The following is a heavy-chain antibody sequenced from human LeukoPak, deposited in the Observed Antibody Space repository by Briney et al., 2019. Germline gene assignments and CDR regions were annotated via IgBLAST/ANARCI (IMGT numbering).Heavy chain of an antibody. J-gene: IGHJ3*02. CDR1: GFTFDDYT. CDR3: AKDRYSGSYGDFDI. D-gene: IGHD1-26*01. CDR2: ISWDGGST. V-gene: IGHV3-43*01. Sequence: PGGSLRLSCAASGFTFDDYTMHWVRQAPGKGLEWVSLISWDGGSTYYADSVKGRFTISRDNSKNSLYLEMNSLRTDDTALYYCAKDRYSGSYGDFDIWGQGTMVTVSS.